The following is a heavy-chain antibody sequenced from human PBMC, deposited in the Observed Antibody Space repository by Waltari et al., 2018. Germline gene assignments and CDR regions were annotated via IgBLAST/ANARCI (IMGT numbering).Heavy chain of an antibody. CDR1: GSTFTGHY. Sequence: QVQLVQSGAEVKKPGASVKVSCKASGSTFTGHYMLLVRQAAGQGLEWMGRINPNSGGTNYAQKFQGRVTMTRDTSISTAYMELSRLRSDDTAVYYCARVLVDLDVWGQGTTVTVSS. CDR2: INPNSGGT. J-gene: IGHJ6*02. CDR3: ARVLVDLDV. D-gene: IGHD3-16*01. V-gene: IGHV1-2*06.